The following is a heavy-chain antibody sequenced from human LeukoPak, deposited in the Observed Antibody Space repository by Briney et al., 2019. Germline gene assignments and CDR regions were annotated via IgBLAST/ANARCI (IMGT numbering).Heavy chain of an antibody. J-gene: IGHJ6*02. D-gene: IGHD3-3*01. CDR1: GFTFSSYW. CDR3: ARAAYYDFWSGYYTGMINYYYYGMDV. Sequence: GGSLRLSCAASGFTFSSYWMSWIRQAPGKGLEWVSYISSSGSTIYYADSVKGRFTISRDNAKNSLYLQMNSLRAEDTAVYYCARAAYYDFWSGYYTGMINYYYYGMDVWGQGTTVTVSS. CDR2: ISSSGSTI. V-gene: IGHV3-11*01.